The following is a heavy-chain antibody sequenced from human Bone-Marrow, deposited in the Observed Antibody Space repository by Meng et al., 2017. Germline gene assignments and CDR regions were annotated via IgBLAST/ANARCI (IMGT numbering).Heavy chain of an antibody. CDR3: ARDEDISAAGKLFGDY. Sequence: QVQLVQCGGGVNEPGTSVKSSCKASADTFPDYRLHGVRRAPVKGLEGMGRINPKSGDTHYAQRFQGRVTMTGDTSISTAYMELSGLRSDDTAMYYCARDEDISAAGKLFGDYWGQGTLVTVSS. V-gene: IGHV1-2*06. D-gene: IGHD6-13*01. J-gene: IGHJ4*02. CDR1: ADTFPDYR. CDR2: INPKSGDT.